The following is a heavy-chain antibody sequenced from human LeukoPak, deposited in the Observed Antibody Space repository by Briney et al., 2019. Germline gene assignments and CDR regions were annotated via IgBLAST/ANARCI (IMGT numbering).Heavy chain of an antibody. CDR2: IRYDAINK. CDR3: AKDGDTVSGTYYFDMDV. Sequence: GGSLRLSCAASGFTFSTYGMHWVRQAPGKGLEWVAFIRYDAINKYYADSVKGRFTISRDNSRSTLYLQMNSLRAEDTALYYCAKDGDTVSGTYYFDMDVWGKGTTVTISS. D-gene: IGHD1-26*01. J-gene: IGHJ6*03. V-gene: IGHV3-30*02. CDR1: GFTFSTYG.